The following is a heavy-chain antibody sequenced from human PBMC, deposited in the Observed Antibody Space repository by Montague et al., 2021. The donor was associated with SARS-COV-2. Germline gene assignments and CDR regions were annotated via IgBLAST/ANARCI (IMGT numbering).Heavy chain of an antibody. J-gene: IGHJ3*02. Sequence: SLSLSWSASGFSVSSSYMNWVRQAPGKGQEWVSVIYSGENKYYADSVKGRFTISRDSSTNTLFLQMYSLRAEDTAVYYCAREKPEYYDGPGVFDIWGQGTMVTVSS. CDR3: AREKPEYYDGPGVFDI. CDR2: IYSGENK. D-gene: IGHD3-22*01. CDR1: GFSVSSSY. V-gene: IGHV3-53*01.